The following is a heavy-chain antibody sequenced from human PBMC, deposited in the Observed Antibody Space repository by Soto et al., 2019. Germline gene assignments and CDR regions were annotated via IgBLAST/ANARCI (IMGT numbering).Heavy chain of an antibody. CDR3: AKAGYHSSPRGGFEP. Sequence: GRSLSVSCAACGFTFSSYARSWVLQATGKGWEWVLAISGSGGSTYYADSVKGRFTIPRDKYKNTLYLQMTSLRAEDTAVYYCAKAGYHSSPRGGFEPWGQGTLVTVSS. V-gene: IGHV3-23*01. CDR2: ISGSGGST. J-gene: IGHJ5*02. D-gene: IGHD3-22*01. CDR1: GFTFSSYA.